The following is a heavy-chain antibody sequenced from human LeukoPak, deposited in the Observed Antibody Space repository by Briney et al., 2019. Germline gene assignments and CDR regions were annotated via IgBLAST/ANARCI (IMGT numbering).Heavy chain of an antibody. Sequence: PSETLSLTCTVSGGSISSSSYYWGWIRQPPGKGLEWIGSIYYSGSTYYNPSLKSRVTISVDTSKNQFSLKLSSVTAADTAVYYCARGWLPSYYYYYMDVWGKGTTVTVSS. D-gene: IGHD5-24*01. CDR2: IYYSGST. CDR1: GGSISSSSYY. CDR3: ARGWLPSYYYYYMDV. J-gene: IGHJ6*03. V-gene: IGHV4-39*07.